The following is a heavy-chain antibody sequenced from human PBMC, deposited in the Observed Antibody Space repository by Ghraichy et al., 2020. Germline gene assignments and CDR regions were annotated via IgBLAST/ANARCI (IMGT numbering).Heavy chain of an antibody. CDR1: GFTFSSYW. V-gene: IGHV3-7*01. Sequence: GGSLRLSCAVSGFTFSSYWMSWVRQVPGKGLEWVASIRGIGSDEYYVDSLRGRFTISRDNAKNSLYLQMSSLRAEDTAVYYCARRLVVPGTSGWGHGMDVWGQGTTGTGSS. CDR2: IRGIGSDE. D-gene: IGHD2-2*01. J-gene: IGHJ6*02. CDR3: ARRLVVPGTSGWGHGMDV.